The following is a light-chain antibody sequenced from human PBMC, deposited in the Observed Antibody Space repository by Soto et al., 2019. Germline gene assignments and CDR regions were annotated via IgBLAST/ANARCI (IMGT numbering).Light chain of an antibody. Sequence: IQMTQFPSSLSASVRDRVVISCRTSQDIRNKLGWYQQKPGQAPKLLIFGASTLHSGVPSRFSGSGSGTRFTLTITSLQPEDVATYYCLHEYNYPWTFGQGTKVDI. CDR2: GAS. J-gene: IGKJ1*01. CDR1: QDIRNK. CDR3: LHEYNYPWT. V-gene: IGKV1-6*01.